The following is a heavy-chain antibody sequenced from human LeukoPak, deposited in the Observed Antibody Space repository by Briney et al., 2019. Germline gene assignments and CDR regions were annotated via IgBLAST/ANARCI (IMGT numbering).Heavy chain of an antibody. CDR1: GYTFTGYY. CDR3: ARDVEGSGSYYDP. CDR2: INPNSGGT. J-gene: IGHJ5*02. D-gene: IGHD1-26*01. V-gene: IGHV1-2*02. Sequence: ASVKVSCKASGYTFTGYYMHWVRQAPGQGLEWMEWINPNSGGTNYAQKFQGRVTMTRDTSISTAYMELSRLRSDDTAVYYCARDVEGSGSYYDPWGQGTLVTVSS.